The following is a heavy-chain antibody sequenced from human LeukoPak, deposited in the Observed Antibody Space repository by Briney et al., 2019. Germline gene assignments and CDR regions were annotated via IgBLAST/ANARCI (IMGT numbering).Heavy chain of an antibody. CDR3: ARGSRWLQFGPHSH. D-gene: IGHD5-24*01. CDR2: IYYSGST. V-gene: IGHV4-39*01. Sequence: SETLSLTCTVSGGSISSSSSYWGWIRQPPGKGLEWIGSIYYSGSTYYNPSLKSRVTISVDTSKNQFSLKLSSVTAADTAVYYCARGSRWLQFGPHSHWGQGTLVTVSS. CDR1: GGSISSSSSY. J-gene: IGHJ4*02.